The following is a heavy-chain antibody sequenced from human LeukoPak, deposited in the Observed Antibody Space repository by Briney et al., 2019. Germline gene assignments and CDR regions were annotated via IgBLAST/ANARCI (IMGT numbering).Heavy chain of an antibody. Sequence: PSETLSLTCAVYGGSFSDYYWSWIRQPPGKGLEWIGEINHSGSTNYNPSLKSRVTISADTSKNQFSLRLSSLTAADTSVYYCARKVTWFDPWGQGTLVTVSS. CDR2: INHSGST. CDR1: GGSFSDYY. D-gene: IGHD2-21*02. J-gene: IGHJ5*02. V-gene: IGHV4-34*01. CDR3: ARKVTWFDP.